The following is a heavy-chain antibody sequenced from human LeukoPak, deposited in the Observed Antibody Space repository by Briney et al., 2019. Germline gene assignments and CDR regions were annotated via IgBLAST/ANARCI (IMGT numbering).Heavy chain of an antibody. Sequence: GGSLRLSCAASGFTFTSYAMSWVRQAPRKGLEWVSTISYSGGSTYYADSVKGRFTISRDNSKNTLYLQLNSLRVEDTAIYYCAKDRGGGAAAELDFWGQGTLVAVSS. J-gene: IGHJ4*02. CDR2: ISYSGGST. D-gene: IGHD6-13*01. CDR3: AKDRGGGAAAELDF. CDR1: GFTFTSYA. V-gene: IGHV3-23*01.